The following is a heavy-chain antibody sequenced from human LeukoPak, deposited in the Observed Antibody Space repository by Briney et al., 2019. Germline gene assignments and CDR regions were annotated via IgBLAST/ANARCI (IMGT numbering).Heavy chain of an antibody. Sequence: GGSLRLSCAASGFTFSSYSMNWVRQAPGKGLEWVSAISGSGGSTYYADSVKGRFTISRDNSKNTLYLQMNSLRAEDTAVYYCANLAAAAYYFDYWGQGTLVTVSS. D-gene: IGHD6-13*01. V-gene: IGHV3-23*01. J-gene: IGHJ4*02. CDR3: ANLAAAAYYFDY. CDR2: ISGSGGST. CDR1: GFTFSSYS.